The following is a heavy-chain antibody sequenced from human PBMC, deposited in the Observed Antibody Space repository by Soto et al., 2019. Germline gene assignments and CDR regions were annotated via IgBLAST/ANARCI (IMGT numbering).Heavy chain of an antibody. V-gene: IGHV4-30-4*01. CDR1: GGSISSGDYY. D-gene: IGHD3-22*01. J-gene: IGHJ5*02. CDR2: IYYRGTT. Sequence: PSETLSLTCTVSGGSISSGDYYWSWIRQPPGKCLEWIGYIYYRGTTYYNPSLKSRLSMSVDTSKNRFSLKLSSVTAADTAVYYCARVPSTYYYDSSGYYYNWFDPWGQGTLVTVS. CDR3: ARVPSTYYYDSSGYYYNWFDP.